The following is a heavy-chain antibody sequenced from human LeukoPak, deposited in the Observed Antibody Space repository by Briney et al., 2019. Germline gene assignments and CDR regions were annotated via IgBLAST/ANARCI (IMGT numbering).Heavy chain of an antibody. V-gene: IGHV3-53*01. CDR1: GFPAPSHY. Sequence: GGSLRLSCASSGFPAPSHYMGSGPQAPGKGLEWVSVIYSGGSTYYADSVKGRFTISRDNSKNTLYLQMNSLRAEDTAVYYWASPYDSSGDYYYWGQGTLVTVSS. D-gene: IGHD3-22*01. CDR3: ASPYDSSGDYYY. CDR2: IYSGGST. J-gene: IGHJ4*02.